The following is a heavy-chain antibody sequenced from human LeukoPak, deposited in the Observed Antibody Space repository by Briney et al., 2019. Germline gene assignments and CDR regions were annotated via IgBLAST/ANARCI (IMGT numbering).Heavy chain of an antibody. CDR1: GGSISSYY. V-gene: IGHV4-59*01. D-gene: IGHD3-22*01. Sequence: SETLSLTCTVSGGSISSYYWSWIRQPPGKGLEWIGYIYDSGSTNYNPSLKSRVTISVDTSKNQFSLKLSSVTAADTAVYYCARLDSSGYYFDYWGQGTLVTVSS. CDR2: IYDSGST. J-gene: IGHJ4*02. CDR3: ARLDSSGYYFDY.